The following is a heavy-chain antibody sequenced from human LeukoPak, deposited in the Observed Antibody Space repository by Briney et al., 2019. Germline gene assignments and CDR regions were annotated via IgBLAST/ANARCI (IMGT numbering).Heavy chain of an antibody. CDR2: FYPEDGET. D-gene: IGHD6-13*01. V-gene: IGHV1-24*01. J-gene: IGHJ4*02. CDR1: GYTLTELS. CDR3: ATGGAAAGTGRLDY. Sequence: GASVKVSCKVSGYTLTELSMHWVRQAPGKGLEWMGGFYPEDGETIYAQKFQGRVTMTEDTSTDTAYMELSSLRSEDTAVYYCATGGAAAGTGRLDYWGQGTLVTVSS.